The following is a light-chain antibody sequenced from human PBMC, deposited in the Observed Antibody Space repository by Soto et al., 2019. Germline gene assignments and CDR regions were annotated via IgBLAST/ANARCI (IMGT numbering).Light chain of an antibody. Sequence: EIVLTQSPGTLSLSPGERATLSCRASQSVSSYLAWYQQKPGQAPRLLIYDASTRATGVPARFSGSRSGTELTLTINSLQSEDFAVYYCQRYNNWPLTFGGGTKVDIK. CDR3: QRYNNWPLT. CDR2: DAS. J-gene: IGKJ4*01. CDR1: QSVSSY. V-gene: IGKV3-15*01.